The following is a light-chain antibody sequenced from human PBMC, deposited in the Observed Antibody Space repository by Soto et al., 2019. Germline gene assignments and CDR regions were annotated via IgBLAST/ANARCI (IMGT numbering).Light chain of an antibody. Sequence: DIPMTQSPSSLSASVGDRVTITCRAGQTIRTSLNWYQQKPGQAPKLQIYAASNLQSGVPSRFSGSGSGTDFTLTISSLQLEDFATYYCQQTYSTPHTFGQGTKLEIK. V-gene: IGKV1-39*01. CDR2: AAS. CDR3: QQTYSTPHT. J-gene: IGKJ2*01. CDR1: QTIRTS.